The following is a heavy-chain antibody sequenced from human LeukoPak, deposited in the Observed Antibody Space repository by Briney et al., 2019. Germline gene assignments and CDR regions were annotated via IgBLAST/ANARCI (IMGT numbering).Heavy chain of an antibody. V-gene: IGHV3-15*01. CDR3: TTDDGASFDY. J-gene: IGHJ4*02. CDR2: IKSKTDGGTT. CDR1: GFTFSSYV. Sequence: GGSLRLSCAASGFTFSSYVMHWVRQAPGKGLEWVGRIKSKTDGGTTDYAAPVKGRFTISRDDSKNTLYLQMNSLKTEDTAVYYCTTDDGASFDYWGQGTLVTVSS. D-gene: IGHD1-26*01.